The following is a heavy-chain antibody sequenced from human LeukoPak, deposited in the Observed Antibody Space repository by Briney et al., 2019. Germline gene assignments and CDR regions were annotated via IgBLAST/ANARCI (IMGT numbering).Heavy chain of an antibody. CDR2: IYYSGST. CDR3: AIDGLPTSYYYYGMDV. D-gene: IGHD3-9*01. V-gene: IGHV4-39*07. Sequence: SETLSLTCTVSGGSISSYYWGWIRQPPGKGLEWIGSIYYSGSTYYNPSLKSRVTISVDTSKNQFSLKLSSVTAADTAVYYCAIDGLPTSYYYYGMDVWGQGTTVTVSS. CDR1: GGSISSYY. J-gene: IGHJ6*02.